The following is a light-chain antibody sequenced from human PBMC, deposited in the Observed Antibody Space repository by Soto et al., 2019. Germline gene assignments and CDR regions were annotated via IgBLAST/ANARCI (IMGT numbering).Light chain of an antibody. CDR2: EVS. CDR3: SAFAGSNNLV. Sequence: QSVLTQPPSASGSPGQSVTISCTGTSSDLGRNNYVSWYQQHPGKAPKLMIYEVSKRPSGVPDRFSGSKSGNTASLTVSGLQAEDEADYYCSAFAGSNNLVFGGGTKLTVL. V-gene: IGLV2-8*01. CDR1: SSDLGRNNY. J-gene: IGLJ3*02.